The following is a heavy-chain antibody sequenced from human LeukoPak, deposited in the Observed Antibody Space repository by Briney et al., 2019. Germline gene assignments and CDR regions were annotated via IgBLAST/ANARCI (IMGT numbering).Heavy chain of an antibody. CDR1: GGSISSSSYY. CDR3: ASLIVGVAYYYYMDV. V-gene: IGHV4-39*01. D-gene: IGHD1-26*01. Sequence: PSETLSLTCTVSGGSISSSSYYKGWIRQPPGKGLEWIGSIYYSGSTYYNPSLKSRVTISVDTSKNQFSLKLSSVTAADTAVYYCASLIVGVAYYYYMDVWGKGTTVTVSS. J-gene: IGHJ6*03. CDR2: IYYSGST.